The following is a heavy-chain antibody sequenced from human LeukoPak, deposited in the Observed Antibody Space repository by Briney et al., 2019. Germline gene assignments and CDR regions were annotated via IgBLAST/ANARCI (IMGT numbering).Heavy chain of an antibody. D-gene: IGHD3-10*01. CDR1: GFTFSSYA. CDR2: ISGSGGST. CDR3: AKDGETVDYYGSGNDAFDI. J-gene: IGHJ3*02. V-gene: IGHV3-23*01. Sequence: PGGSLRLSCAASGFTFSSYAMSWVRQAPGKGLEWVSAISGSGGSTYYADSVKGRFTISRDNSKNTLYLQMNSLRAEDTAVYYCAKDGETVDYYGSGNDAFDIWGQGTMVTVSS.